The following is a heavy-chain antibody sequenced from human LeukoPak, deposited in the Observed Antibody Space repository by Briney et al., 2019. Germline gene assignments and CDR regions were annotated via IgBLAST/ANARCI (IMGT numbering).Heavy chain of an antibody. J-gene: IGHJ3*02. Sequence: ASVKVSCKASGYTFTSYAMNWVRQAPGQGLEWMGWINTDTGNPTYAQGFTGRFVFSLDTSVSTAYLQISSLKAEDTAVYYCARASKDYYDSSGSPLDIWGQGTMVTVSS. D-gene: IGHD3-22*01. CDR2: INTDTGNP. CDR1: GYTFTSYA. V-gene: IGHV7-4-1*02. CDR3: ARASKDYYDSSGSPLDI.